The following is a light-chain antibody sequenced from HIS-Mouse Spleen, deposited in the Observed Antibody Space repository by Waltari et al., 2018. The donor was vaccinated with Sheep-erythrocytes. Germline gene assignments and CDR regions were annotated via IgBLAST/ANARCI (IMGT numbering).Light chain of an antibody. J-gene: IGLJ2*01. CDR2: QDS. CDR3: QAWDSSNAV. Sequence: SYELTQPPLVSVSPGQTASITCSGDKLGDKYACWYQQKPGQSPVLVIYQDSKRPSGIPERFSGSNSGNTATLTISGTQAMDETDYYCQAWDSSNAVFGGGTKLTVL. V-gene: IGLV3-1*01. CDR1: KLGDKY.